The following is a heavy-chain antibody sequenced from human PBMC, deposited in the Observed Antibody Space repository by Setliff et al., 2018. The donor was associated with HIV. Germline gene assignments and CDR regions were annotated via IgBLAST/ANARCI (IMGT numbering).Heavy chain of an antibody. V-gene: IGHV4-39*07. CDR3: ARGAYRDGYDY. D-gene: IGHD5-18*01. J-gene: IGHJ4*02. Sequence: PSETLSLTCTVSGGSIRSYYWGWIRQPPGKGMEWIGTMYYSGSTYYNPSLMSRVTIFVDTSKNQLSLKLSSVAAADTAVYHCARGAYRDGYDYWGQGTLVTVSS. CDR1: GGSIRSYY. CDR2: MYYSGST.